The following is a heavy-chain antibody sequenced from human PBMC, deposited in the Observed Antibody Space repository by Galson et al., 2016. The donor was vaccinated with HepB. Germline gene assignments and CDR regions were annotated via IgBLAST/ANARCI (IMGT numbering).Heavy chain of an antibody. J-gene: IGHJ6*02. Sequence: ETLSLTCAVSGASISGHYWSWIRQPPGKGLEWIGYVHYSGTTNYNPSLKSRVSISIDTSKTHFSLRLTSLTAADTAIYFCSRDGRAWVGLDVWGQGTTVTVSS. V-gene: IGHV4-59*11. CDR2: VHYSGTT. CDR1: GASISGHY. CDR3: SRDGRAWVGLDV. D-gene: IGHD3/OR15-3a*01.